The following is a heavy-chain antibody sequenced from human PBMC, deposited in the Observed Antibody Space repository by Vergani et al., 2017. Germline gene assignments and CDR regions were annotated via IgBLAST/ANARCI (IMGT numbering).Heavy chain of an antibody. V-gene: IGHV4-34*01. D-gene: IGHD4-17*01. CDR1: GGSFSGYY. J-gene: IGHJ6*03. Sequence: QVQLQQWGAGLLKPSETLSLTCAVYGGSFSGYYWSWIRQPPGKGLEWIGEINHSGSTNYNPSLKSRVTISVDTSKNQFALKLSSVTAADTAVYYCARGHGDYTYYYMDVWGKGTTVTVSS. CDR2: INHSGST. CDR3: ARGHGDYTYYYMDV.